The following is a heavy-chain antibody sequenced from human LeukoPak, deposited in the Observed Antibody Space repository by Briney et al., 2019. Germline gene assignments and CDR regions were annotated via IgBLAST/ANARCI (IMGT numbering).Heavy chain of an antibody. V-gene: IGHV3-21*01. CDR3: ARDQVVAAIPFDY. Sequence: GGSLRLSCAASGFTFSNYNMNWVRQAPGKGLEWVSSISSSNNYIYYADSVKGRFTISRDNAKNSLYLQMNSLRDEDTAVYYCARDQVVAAIPFDYWGQGTLVTVSS. CDR1: GFTFSNYN. D-gene: IGHD2-15*01. J-gene: IGHJ4*02. CDR2: ISSSNNYI.